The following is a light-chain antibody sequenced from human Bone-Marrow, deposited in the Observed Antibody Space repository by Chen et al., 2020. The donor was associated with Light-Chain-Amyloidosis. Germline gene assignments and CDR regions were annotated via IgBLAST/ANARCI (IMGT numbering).Light chain of an antibody. CDR1: QNILYSSNNRNH. J-gene: IGKJ4*02. CDR3: QQYYDTPLT. Sequence: DIVMTQSPDALAVSLGERATINCKSSQNILYSSNNRNHLAWYQQKPGQTAKLVIYWASTRESGVPDRFSCHGSGTDFPLTISSLQAEYVAVYYCQQYYDTPLTFGEGTKVDI. V-gene: IGKV4-1*01. CDR2: WAS.